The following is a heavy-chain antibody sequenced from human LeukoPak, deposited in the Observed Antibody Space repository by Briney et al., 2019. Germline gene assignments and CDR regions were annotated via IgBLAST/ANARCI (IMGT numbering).Heavy chain of an antibody. D-gene: IGHD3-3*01. V-gene: IGHV4-61*02. CDR1: GGSISSGSYY. CDR3: ARAPGITIFGVVTSPSMDV. CDR2: IYTSGST. J-gene: IGHJ6*03. Sequence: SETLSLTCTVSGGSISSGSYYWSWIRQPAGKGLEWIGRIYTSGSTNYNPSLKSRVTISLDTSKNQFSLKLSSVTAADTAVYYCARAPGITIFGVVTSPSMDVWGKGTTVTVSS.